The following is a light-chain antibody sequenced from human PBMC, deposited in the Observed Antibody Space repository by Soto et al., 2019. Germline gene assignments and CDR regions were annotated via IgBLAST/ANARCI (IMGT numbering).Light chain of an antibody. Sequence: QSVLTQPASVSGSPGQSITISCTGTNSDVGGYNYVSWFQQHPGKATKLMIYDVSARPSGVSNRFSGSKAGNTPPLTISGLQAEDEADYYCSSYTPSGFVFGPGTKLTVL. CDR1: NSDVGGYNY. J-gene: IGLJ1*01. V-gene: IGLV2-14*01. CDR2: DVS. CDR3: SSYTPSGFV.